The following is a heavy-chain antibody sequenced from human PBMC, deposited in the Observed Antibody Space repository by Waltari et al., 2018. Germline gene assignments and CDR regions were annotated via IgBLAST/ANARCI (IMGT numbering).Heavy chain of an antibody. CDR3: ARDRDYDFWSGYYYYYYYGMDV. CDR1: GFTFSSYS. V-gene: IGHV3-21*01. J-gene: IGHJ6*02. Sequence: EVQLVESGGGLVKPGGSLRLSCAASGFTFSSYSMNWVRQAPGKGLEWVSSISSSSSYIDYADSVKGRFTISRDNAKNSLYLQMNSLRAEDTAVYYCARDRDYDFWSGYYYYYYYGMDVWGQGTTVTVSS. CDR2: ISSSSSYI. D-gene: IGHD3-3*01.